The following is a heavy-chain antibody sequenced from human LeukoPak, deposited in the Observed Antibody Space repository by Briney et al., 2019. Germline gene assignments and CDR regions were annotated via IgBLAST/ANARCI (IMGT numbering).Heavy chain of an antibody. Sequence: GGSLRLSCAVSGITLSNYGMSWVRQAPGKGLEWVAGISDSGGSTNYADSVKGRFTISRDNPKNTLYLQMNSLRAEDTAVDFCARRGVVIRVILVGFHKEAFYFDSWGQGALVTVSS. J-gene: IGHJ4*02. CDR3: ARRGVVIRVILVGFHKEAFYFDS. V-gene: IGHV3-23*01. D-gene: IGHD3-22*01. CDR2: ISDSGGST. CDR1: GITLSNYG.